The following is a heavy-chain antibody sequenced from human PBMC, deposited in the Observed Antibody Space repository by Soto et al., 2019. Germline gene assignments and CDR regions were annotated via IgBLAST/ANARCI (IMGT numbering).Heavy chain of an antibody. CDR1: GGSFSGYY. CDR2: INHSGSA. J-gene: IGHJ5*02. Sequence: PSETLSLTCAVCGGSFSGYYWSWIRQTPGKGLQWIGQINHSGSANYNPSIKSRVTISVHTSNSQFSLELSSVTAADTALYYCARFHGLIAAAGQFGWFDPWGQGTLVTVSS. V-gene: IGHV4-34*01. D-gene: IGHD6-13*01. CDR3: ARFHGLIAAAGQFGWFDP.